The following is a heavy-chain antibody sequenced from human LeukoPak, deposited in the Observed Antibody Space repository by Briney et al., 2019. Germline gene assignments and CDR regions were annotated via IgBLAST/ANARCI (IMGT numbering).Heavy chain of an antibody. CDR3: ARVGALGGHDF. Sequence: PSETLPLTCSVSGGSISTSNDYWGWIRQPPGKGLEWIGSIYESGDTYYNPSLKSRVTMSVDTSTNQFSLKLNSVTAADTAVYYCARVGALGGHDFWGQGSLVTVSS. D-gene: IGHD1-26*01. J-gene: IGHJ4*02. CDR2: IYESGDT. CDR1: GGSISTSNDY. V-gene: IGHV4-39*07.